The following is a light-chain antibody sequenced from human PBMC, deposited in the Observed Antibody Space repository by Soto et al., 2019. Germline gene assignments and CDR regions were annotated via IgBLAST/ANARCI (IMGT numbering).Light chain of an antibody. J-gene: IGLJ1*01. V-gene: IGLV2-8*01. CDR3: DSYAGSNNHV. Sequence: QSVLTQPPSASGSPGQSVTISCTGTSSDVGRYNFVSWYQHHPGKAPKLLIYDVNKRPSGVPDRFSGSKSGNTAPLTVSGLQAEDEADYYCDSYAGSNNHVFGTGTKLTVL. CDR1: SSDVGRYNF. CDR2: DVN.